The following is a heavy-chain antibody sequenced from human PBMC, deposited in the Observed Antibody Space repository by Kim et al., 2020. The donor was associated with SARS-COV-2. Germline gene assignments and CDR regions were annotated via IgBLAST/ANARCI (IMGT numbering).Heavy chain of an antibody. V-gene: IGHV3-23*01. CDR1: GFSFSSYA. J-gene: IGHJ4*02. CDR2: ITGSGAST. D-gene: IGHD3-16*01. CDR3: AVRGGLQPNLPIYFDY. Sequence: GGSLRLSCAASGFSFSSYAMTWVRQAPGKGLEWVSVITGSGASTSYADSVTGRFIISRDNSKNTLHLQMNSLRADDTAVYYCAVRGGLQPNLPIYFDYWGQGNLVTVSS.